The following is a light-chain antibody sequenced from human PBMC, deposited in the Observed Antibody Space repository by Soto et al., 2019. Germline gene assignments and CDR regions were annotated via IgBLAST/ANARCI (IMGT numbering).Light chain of an antibody. CDR2: ATS. V-gene: IGKV1-27*01. Sequence: DIQMTQSPSSLSASVGDRVTITCRASQDISNSLAWYQQKPGKVPKVLIYATSILQSGVPARFSGSGSGTDFNLTISSLQPEDVATYYCHHYNSAPLTFGGGTKVEI. CDR1: QDISNS. CDR3: HHYNSAPLT. J-gene: IGKJ4*01.